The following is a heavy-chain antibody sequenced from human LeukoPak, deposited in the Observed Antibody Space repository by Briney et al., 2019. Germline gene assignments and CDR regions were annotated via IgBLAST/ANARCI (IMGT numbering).Heavy chain of an antibody. D-gene: IGHD3-3*01. V-gene: IGHV3-23*01. Sequence: GGSLRLSCAASGFIFSGDDMNWVRQAPGTGLDWVSGITGGGDNTFYADSVKGRFTISRDNSKNTVYLQMNSLRAEDTAIYYCAIVSWSGYHSWGQGSLVTVSS. CDR1: GFIFSGDD. CDR3: AIVSWSGYHS. J-gene: IGHJ4*02. CDR2: ITGGGDNT.